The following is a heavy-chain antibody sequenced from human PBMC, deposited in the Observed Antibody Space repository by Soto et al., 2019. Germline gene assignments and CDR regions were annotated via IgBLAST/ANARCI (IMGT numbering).Heavy chain of an antibody. D-gene: IGHD3-3*01. V-gene: IGHV1-18*01. CDR1: GYTFTSYG. J-gene: IGHJ6*02. Sequence: QVQLVQSGAEVKKPGASVKVSCKASGYTFTSYGISWVRQAPGQGLEWMGWISAYNGNTNYAQKLQGRVTMTTDTPTSTAYMELRSLRSDDTAVYYCARAQFMKSGYSYGMDVWGQGTTVTVSS. CDR3: ARAQFMKSGYSYGMDV. CDR2: ISAYNGNT.